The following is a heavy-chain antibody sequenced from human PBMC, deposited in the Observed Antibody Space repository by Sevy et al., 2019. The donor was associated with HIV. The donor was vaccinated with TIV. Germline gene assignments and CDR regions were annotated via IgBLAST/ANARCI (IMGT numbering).Heavy chain of an antibody. CDR3: AKDLGYSSSSSAFDI. CDR1: GFTFSSYA. Sequence: GGSLRLSCAASGFTFSSYAMSWVRQAPGKGLEWVSAISGSGGSTYYADSVKGRLTISRDNCKNTLYLQMNSLRAEDTAVYYCAKDLGYSSSSSAFDIWGQGTMVTVSS. CDR2: ISGSGGST. V-gene: IGHV3-23*01. J-gene: IGHJ3*02. D-gene: IGHD6-6*01.